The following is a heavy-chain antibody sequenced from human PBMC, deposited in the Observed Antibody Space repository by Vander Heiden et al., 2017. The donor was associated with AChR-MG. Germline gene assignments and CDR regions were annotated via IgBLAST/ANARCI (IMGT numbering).Heavy chain of an antibody. J-gene: IGHJ6*02. CDR3: ARGPGGYYGMDV. CDR2: IIPICGTA. CDR1: GGTFRSYA. D-gene: IGHD3-10*01. Sequence: QVQLVQSGAEVQKPGSSVKVSCKASGGTFRSYAIRWVRQAPGQGLEWMGGIIPICGTANYAQKFQGRVTITADKSTSTAYMELRSMRSEDTAVYYCARGPGGYYGMDVWGQGTTVTVSS. V-gene: IGHV1-69*06.